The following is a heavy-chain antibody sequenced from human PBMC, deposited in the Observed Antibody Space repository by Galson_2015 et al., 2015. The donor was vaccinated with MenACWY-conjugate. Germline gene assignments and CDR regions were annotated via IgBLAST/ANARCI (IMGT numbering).Heavy chain of an antibody. CDR2: IKKAGGET. V-gene: IGHV3-7*03. CDR1: GFTFNSPG. Sequence: SLRLSCAASGFTFNSPGMSWVRQAPGKGLEWVADIKKAGGETYYVDSVKGRFTISRDNSKNSLYLQMNSLSAEDTAVYYCARGPAYGGRVDFLDLWGQGTLVTVSS. CDR3: ARGPAYGGRVDFLDL. D-gene: IGHD4-23*01. J-gene: IGHJ4*02.